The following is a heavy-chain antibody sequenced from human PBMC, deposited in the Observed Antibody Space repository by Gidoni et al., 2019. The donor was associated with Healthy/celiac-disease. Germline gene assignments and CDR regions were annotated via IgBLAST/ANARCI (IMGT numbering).Heavy chain of an antibody. D-gene: IGHD1-7*01. V-gene: IGHV2-26*01. CDR1: GFSLSNARMG. CDR3: ARELVHYYYYGMDV. Sequence: QVTLKESGPVLVKPTETLTLPCTVSGFSLSNARMGVSWIRQPPGKALEWLAHIFSNDEKSYRTSLKSRLTISKDTSKSQVVLTMTNMDPVDTATYYCARELVHYYYYGMDVWGQGTTVTVSS. CDR2: IFSNDEK. J-gene: IGHJ6*01.